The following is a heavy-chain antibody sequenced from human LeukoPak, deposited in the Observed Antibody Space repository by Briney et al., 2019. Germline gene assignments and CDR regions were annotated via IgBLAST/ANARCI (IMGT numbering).Heavy chain of an antibody. D-gene: IGHD2-2*01. Sequence: GASVKVSCKVSGYTLTELSMHWVRQAPGKGLEWMGGFDPEDGETIYAQKFQGRVTMTEDTSTDTAYMELSSLRSGDTAVYYCATGYCSSTSCYQWFDYWGQGTLVTVSS. CDR1: GYTLTELS. V-gene: IGHV1-24*01. CDR2: FDPEDGET. J-gene: IGHJ4*02. CDR3: ATGYCSSTSCYQWFDY.